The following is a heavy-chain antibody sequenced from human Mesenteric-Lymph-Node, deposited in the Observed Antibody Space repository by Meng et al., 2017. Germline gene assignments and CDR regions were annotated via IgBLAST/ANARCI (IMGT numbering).Heavy chain of an antibody. D-gene: IGHD3-22*01. CDR3: ARDYYDSSDLWGEIDY. J-gene: IGHJ4*02. CDR1: GGTFSSYA. V-gene: IGHV1-69*05. CDR2: IIPIFGTA. Sequence: SVKVSCKASGGTFSSYAISWVRQAPGQGLEWMGGIIPIFGTANYAQKFQGRVTITTDESTSTAYMELSSLRSEDTAVYYCARDYYDSSDLWGEIDYWGQGTLVTVSS.